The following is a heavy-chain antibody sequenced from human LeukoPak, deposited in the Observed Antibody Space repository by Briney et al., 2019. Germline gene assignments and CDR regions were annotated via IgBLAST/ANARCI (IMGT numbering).Heavy chain of an antibody. CDR1: GVSITTFY. Sequence: SETLSLTCTVSGVSITTFYWRWIRQPPGKGLEWVGYLYYTGSTNYDPSLKSRVTIAADSSKNEFSLRLTSVTAADAVVYYCAREANYYGSGSYFEGTFDYWGQGSLVTVSS. V-gene: IGHV4-59*01. D-gene: IGHD3-10*01. CDR3: AREANYYGSGSYFEGTFDY. CDR2: LYYTGST. J-gene: IGHJ4*02.